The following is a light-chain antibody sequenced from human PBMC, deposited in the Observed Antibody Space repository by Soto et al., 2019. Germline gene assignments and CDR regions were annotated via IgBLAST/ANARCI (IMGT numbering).Light chain of an antibody. CDR3: SSYTSSSTHV. CDR1: ISDVGAYTF. Sequence: QSVLTQPASVSGAPGQSITISCTGTISDVGAYTFVSWYQQHPDKVPKLMIFDVSRRPSGVSDRFSGSKSGNTASLTISGLQPEDEADYYCSSYTSSSTHVFGSGTKVTVL. J-gene: IGLJ1*01. CDR2: DVS. V-gene: IGLV2-14*03.